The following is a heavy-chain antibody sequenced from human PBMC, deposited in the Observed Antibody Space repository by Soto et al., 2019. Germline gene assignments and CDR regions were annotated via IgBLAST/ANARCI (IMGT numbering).Heavy chain of an antibody. CDR2: IIPIFGTA. CDR3: ARDQGDCSGGSCYSRWFDP. CDR1: GGTFSSYA. V-gene: IGHV1-69*13. D-gene: IGHD2-15*01. Sequence: ASVKVSCKASGGTFSSYAISWVRQAPGQGLEWMGGIIPIFGTANYAQKFQGRVTITADESTSTAYMGLSSLRSEDTAVYYCARDQGDCSGGSCYSRWFDPWGQGTLVTVSS. J-gene: IGHJ5*02.